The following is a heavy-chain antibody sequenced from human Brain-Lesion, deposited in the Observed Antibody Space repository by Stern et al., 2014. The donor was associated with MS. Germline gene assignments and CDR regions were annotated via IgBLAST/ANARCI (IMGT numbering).Heavy chain of an antibody. CDR2: VNNDGRRT. V-gene: IGHV3-74*02. D-gene: IGHD3-10*01. J-gene: IGHJ5*01. Sequence: EVQLVQSGGGFVQPGGSLRLSCAASGFTFSNYWMHWVRQAPGKWLVWVSRVNNDGRRTSYADSVKGRFTMSRDNAKNTLYLQMNSLRVEDTAIYYCARGERWFDSWGQGTLVTVSS. CDR3: ARGERWFDS. CDR1: GFTFSNYW.